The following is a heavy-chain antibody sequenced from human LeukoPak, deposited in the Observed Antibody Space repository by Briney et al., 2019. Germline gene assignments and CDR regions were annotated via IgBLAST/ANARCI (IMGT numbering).Heavy chain of an antibody. CDR2: IYYSGST. CDR3: ARQEASSDILIDY. CDR1: GGSISSYY. D-gene: IGHD3-9*01. J-gene: IGHJ4*02. V-gene: IGHV4-59*08. Sequence: SETLSLTCTVSGGSISSYYWSWIRQPPGKGLEWIGYIYYSGSTNYNPSLKSRVTISVDTSKNQFSLKLSSVTAADTAVYYCARQEASSDILIDYWGQGTLVTVSS.